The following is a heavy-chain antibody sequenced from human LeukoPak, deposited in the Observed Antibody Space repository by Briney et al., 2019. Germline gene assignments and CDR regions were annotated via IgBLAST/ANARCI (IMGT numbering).Heavy chain of an antibody. CDR1: GGTFSSYA. J-gene: IGHJ4*02. CDR3: ARDHIPSYCGGDCYSGDFDY. V-gene: IGHV1-69*04. CDR2: IIPILGIA. D-gene: IGHD2-21*02. Sequence: SVKVSCKASGGTFSSYAISWVRQAPGQGLEWMGRIIPILGIANYAQKFQGRVTITADKSTSTAYMELSSLRSEDTAVYYCARDHIPSYCGGDCYSGDFDYWGQGTLVTVSS.